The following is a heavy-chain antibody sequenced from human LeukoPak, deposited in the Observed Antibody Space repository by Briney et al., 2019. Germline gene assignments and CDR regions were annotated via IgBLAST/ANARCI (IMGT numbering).Heavy chain of an antibody. D-gene: IGHD2-2*02. CDR1: GFSFSSNS. CDR2: ISSSSSYI. CDR3: ARGAEYCSSTSCYIVY. J-gene: IGHJ4*02. Sequence: PGGSLRLSCAASGFSFSSNSMNWVRQAPGKGLEWVSSISSSSSYIHYADSVKGRFTIPRDNAKNSLYLQMNSLRAEDTAVYYCARGAEYCSSTSCYIVYWGQGTLVTVSS. V-gene: IGHV3-21*01.